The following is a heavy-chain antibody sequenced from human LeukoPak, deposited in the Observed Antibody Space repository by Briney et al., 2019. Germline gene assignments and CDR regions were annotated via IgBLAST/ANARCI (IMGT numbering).Heavy chain of an antibody. J-gene: IGHJ4*02. V-gene: IGHV3-23*01. CDR2: ISGSGGST. CDR3: AGLRGYSYGYPVDY. Sequence: PGGSLRLSCAASGFTFSSYAMSWVRQAPGKGLEWVSAISGSGGSTYYADSVKGRFTISRDNSKNTLYLQMNSLRAEDTAVYYCAGLRGYSYGYPVDYWGQGTLVTVSS. CDR1: GFTFSSYA. D-gene: IGHD5-18*01.